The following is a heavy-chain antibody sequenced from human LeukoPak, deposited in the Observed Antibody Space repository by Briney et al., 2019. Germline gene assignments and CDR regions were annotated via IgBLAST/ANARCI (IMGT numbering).Heavy chain of an antibody. CDR1: RFTFXSXX. Sequence: RLSXXXSRFTFXSXXMNWVRQAPGKGLEWVSAISGIGGSTDYADSVKGRFTISRDNSKNTLYLQMNSLRAEDTAVYYCAKAYYSDSSAYFDXWGQGX. CDR2: ISGIGGST. J-gene: IGHJ4*02. V-gene: IGHV3-23*01. CDR3: AKAYYSDSSAYFDX. D-gene: IGHD3-22*01.